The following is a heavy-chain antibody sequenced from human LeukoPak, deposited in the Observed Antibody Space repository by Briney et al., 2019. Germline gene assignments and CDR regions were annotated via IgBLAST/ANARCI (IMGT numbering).Heavy chain of an antibody. V-gene: IGHV3-13*01. CDR3: ARASMVRGVIAHFDY. D-gene: IGHD3-10*01. Sequence: PGGSLRLSCAASGFTFSSYDMHWVRQATGKGLEWVSAIGTAGDTYYPGSVKGRFTISRESARNSLYLQMNSLRAGDTAVYYCARASMVRGVIAHFDYWGQGTLVTVSS. CDR1: GFTFSSYD. J-gene: IGHJ4*02. CDR2: IGTAGDT.